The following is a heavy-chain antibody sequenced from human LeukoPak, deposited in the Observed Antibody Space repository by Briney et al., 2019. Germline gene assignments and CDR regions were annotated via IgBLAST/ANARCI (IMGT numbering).Heavy chain of an antibody. J-gene: IGHJ6*02. CDR2: ISNDESKI. D-gene: IGHD2-8*01. Sequence: GGSLRLSCTAFGFSFDTFSMHWVRQIPGKGLEWVAVISNDESKIYYAGSVKGRFTISRDNSRSTLYLQMGSLRPDDTAVYYCARSNVPSKWWAYAMDVWGQGTVVTVSS. CDR1: GFSFDTFS. CDR3: ARSNVPSKWWAYAMDV. V-gene: IGHV3-30-3*01.